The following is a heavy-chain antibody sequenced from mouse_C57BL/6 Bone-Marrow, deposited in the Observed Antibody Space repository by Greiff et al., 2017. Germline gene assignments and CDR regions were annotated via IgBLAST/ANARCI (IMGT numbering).Heavy chain of an antibody. Sequence: QVQLKQSGAELARPGASVKLSCKASGYTFTSYGISWVKQRTGQGLEWIGEIYPRSGNTYYNEKFKGKATLTADKSSSTAYMELRSLTSEDSAVYFGARDSSGYYAMDYWGQGTSVTGYS. V-gene: IGHV1-81*01. D-gene: IGHD3-2*02. CDR2: IYPRSGNT. CDR3: ARDSSGYYAMDY. J-gene: IGHJ4*01. CDR1: GYTFTSYG.